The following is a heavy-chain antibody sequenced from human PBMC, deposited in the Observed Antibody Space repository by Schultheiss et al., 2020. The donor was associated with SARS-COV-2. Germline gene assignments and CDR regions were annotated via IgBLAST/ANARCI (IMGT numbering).Heavy chain of an antibody. Sequence: GGSLRLSCAVSGFTFSSYAMHWVRQAPGKGLEWVSVIYSGGSTYHADSVKGRFTISRDNSKNTLYLKINSLGAEDTAVYYCARGHTGRPRTFDYWGQGTLVTVSS. D-gene: IGHD1-14*01. CDR1: GFTFSSYA. V-gene: IGHV3-NL1*01. CDR3: ARGHTGRPRTFDY. CDR2: IYSGGST. J-gene: IGHJ4*02.